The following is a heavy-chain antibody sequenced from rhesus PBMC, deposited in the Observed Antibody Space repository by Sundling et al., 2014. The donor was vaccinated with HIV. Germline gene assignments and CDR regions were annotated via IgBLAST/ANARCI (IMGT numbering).Heavy chain of an antibody. CDR3: ARLGWTGYYADF. V-gene: IGHV4-99*01. J-gene: IGHJ4*01. D-gene: IGHD3-3*01. Sequence: QVQLQESGPGLVKPSETLSLTCAVSGASFSAYYWGWIRQPPGKGLEYIGYISGSSGITNYNPSLKSRVTISKDTSKYQFSLDLTSMTAADTAVYYCARLGWTGYYADFWGQGLLVTVSS. CDR2: ISGSSGIT. CDR1: GASFSAYY.